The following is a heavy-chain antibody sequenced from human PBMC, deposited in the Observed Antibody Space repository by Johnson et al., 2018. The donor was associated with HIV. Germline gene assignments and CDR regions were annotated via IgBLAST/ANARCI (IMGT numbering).Heavy chain of an antibody. J-gene: IGHJ3*02. CDR1: GFTFSSYG. CDR2: ISYDGSNK. V-gene: IGHV3-30*18. CDR3: AQGGWLQFDAFDI. Sequence: QVQLVESGGGVVQPGRSLRLSCAASGFTFSSYGMHWVRQAPGKGLEWVAVISYDGSNKYYADSVKGRFTISRDNSKNTLYLQMNSLRAEDTAVYYCAQGGWLQFDAFDIWGQGTMVTVSS. D-gene: IGHD5-24*01.